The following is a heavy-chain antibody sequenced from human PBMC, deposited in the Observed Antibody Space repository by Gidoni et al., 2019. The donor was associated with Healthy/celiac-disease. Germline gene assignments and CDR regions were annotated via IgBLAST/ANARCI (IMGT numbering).Heavy chain of an antibody. J-gene: IGHJ3*02. CDR3: ARHLTSSGWYGAFDI. V-gene: IGHV5-51*01. D-gene: IGHD6-19*01. CDR2: IYPGDSDT. Sequence: EVQLVQSGAEVKKPGESLTISCKGSGYSFTRYWIGWVRQMPGKGLEWMGIIYPGDSDTRYSPSFQGQVTISADKSISTAYLQWSSLKASDTAMYYCARHLTSSGWYGAFDIWGQGTMVTVSS. CDR1: GYSFTRYW.